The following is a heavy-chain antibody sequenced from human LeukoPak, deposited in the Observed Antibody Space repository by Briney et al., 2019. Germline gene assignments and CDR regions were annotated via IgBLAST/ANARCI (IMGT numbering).Heavy chain of an antibody. V-gene: IGHV3-21*06. Sequence: PGGSLRLSCAASGFTFNSYSMTWVRQAPGKGLEWVSSIPSNSRYIYYADSVKGRFTISRDNAKNSLFLQITSLPAEDTAVYYCARGGTFGVDRNDYWGQGTLVTVSS. CDR3: ARGGTFGVDRNDY. J-gene: IGHJ4*02. D-gene: IGHD3-3*01. CDR1: GFTFNSYS. CDR2: IPSNSRYI.